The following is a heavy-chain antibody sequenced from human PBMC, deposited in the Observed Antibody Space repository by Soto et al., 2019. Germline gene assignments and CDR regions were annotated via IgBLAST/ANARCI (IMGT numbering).Heavy chain of an antibody. V-gene: IGHV3-33*01. CDR3: ARGEAAVFQSPDFHFDY. D-gene: IGHD2-15*01. J-gene: IGHJ4*02. CDR2: IWYDGSNE. CDR1: EFTFSSYG. Sequence: QVRLVESGGGVVQPGGSLRLSCAASEFTFSSYGMHWVRQAPGKGLEWVAVIWYDGSNEHYADSVKGRFTISRDNSKNTLYLQMNSLRAEDTVVYYCARGEAAVFQSPDFHFDYWGQGTLVTVSP.